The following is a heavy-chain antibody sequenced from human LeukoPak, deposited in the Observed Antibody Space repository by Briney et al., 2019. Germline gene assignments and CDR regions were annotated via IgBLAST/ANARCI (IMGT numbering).Heavy chain of an antibody. D-gene: IGHD5-12*01. V-gene: IGHV1-46*01. CDR3: ARATSPIAYDWNS. J-gene: IGHJ4*02. Sequence: ASVKVSCKASGYSFTNYKIHWLRQAPGQGLQWMVIIDPSGPSVTYAQIFQGRLIVTRDTSTSTVYMQLSSLRSEDTAMYYCARATSPIAYDWNSWGQGTLVTVSS. CDR2: IDPSGPSV. CDR1: GYSFTNYK.